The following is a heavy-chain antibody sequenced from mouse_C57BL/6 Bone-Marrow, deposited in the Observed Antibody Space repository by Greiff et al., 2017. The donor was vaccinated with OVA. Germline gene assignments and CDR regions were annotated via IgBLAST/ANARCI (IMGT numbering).Heavy chain of an antibody. CDR1: GFTFTDYY. Sequence: EVKLMESGGGLVQPGGSLSLSCAASGFTFTDYYMSWVRQPPGKALEWLGFIRNKANGYTTEYSASVKGRFTISSDNSQSILYLQMNALRAEDSATYYCARYRGGTAWFAYWGQGTLVTVSA. CDR2: IRNKANGYTT. J-gene: IGHJ3*01. CDR3: ARYRGGTAWFAY. V-gene: IGHV7-3*01. D-gene: IGHD4-1*01.